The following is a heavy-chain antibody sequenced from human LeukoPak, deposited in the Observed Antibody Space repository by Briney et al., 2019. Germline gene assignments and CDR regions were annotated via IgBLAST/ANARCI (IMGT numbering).Heavy chain of an antibody. J-gene: IGHJ4*02. V-gene: IGHV3-30-3*01. CDR1: GFTFSSYA. CDR2: ISYDGSNK. CDR3: ARGHSSGYFDY. Sequence: GGSLRLSCTASGFTFSSYAMHWVRQAPGKGLEWVAVISYDGSNKYYADSVKGRFTISRDNSKNTLYLQMNSLRAEDTAVYYCARGHSSGYFDYWGQGTLVTVSS. D-gene: IGHD6-19*01.